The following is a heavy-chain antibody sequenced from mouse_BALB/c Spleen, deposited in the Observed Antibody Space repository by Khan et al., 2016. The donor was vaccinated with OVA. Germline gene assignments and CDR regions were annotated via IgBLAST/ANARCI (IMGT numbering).Heavy chain of an antibody. CDR3: ARLSNFDY. V-gene: IGHV5-17*02. CDR2: ISSGSSSI. CDR1: GFTFSRFG. Sequence: EVELVESGGGLVQPGGSRKLSCAASGFTFSRFGMHWVRQAPEKGLEWVAYISSGSSSIYYADTVKGRFTISRDNPKNTLFLQMTSLRSEDTAMYYCARLSNFDYWGQGTTLTVSS. J-gene: IGHJ2*01.